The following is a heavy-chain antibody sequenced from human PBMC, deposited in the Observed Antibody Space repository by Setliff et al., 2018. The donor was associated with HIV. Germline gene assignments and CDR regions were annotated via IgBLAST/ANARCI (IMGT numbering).Heavy chain of an antibody. Sequence: SETLSLTCAVSGYSINSGYSWAWIRQSPGKGLEWIGNTFHSGTTYYNPSLKSRVTISIDTSKNQFSLKLNSVTAADTALFYCARSPLWFGKADLYVDLWGRGTLVTVSS. J-gene: IGHJ2*01. CDR1: GYSINSGYS. V-gene: IGHV4-38-2*01. CDR3: ARSPLWFGKADLYVDL. CDR2: TFHSGTT. D-gene: IGHD3-10*01.